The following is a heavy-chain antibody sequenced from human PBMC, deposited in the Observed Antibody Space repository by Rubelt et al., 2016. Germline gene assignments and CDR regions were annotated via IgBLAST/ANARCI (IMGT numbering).Heavy chain of an antibody. CDR1: GYTFTSYG. CDR3: ARVISGVEYSSSWHFDY. Sequence: QVQLVQSGAEVKKPGASVKVSCKASGYTFTSYGISWVRQAPGQGLEWMGWISPYNGTKNSAQKLQGRVTMTAATPTGTAYMELGGLRSDDTAVYYCARVISGVEYSSSWHFDYWGQGTLVTVSS. D-gene: IGHD6-13*01. V-gene: IGHV1-18*01. J-gene: IGHJ4*02. CDR2: ISPYNGTK.